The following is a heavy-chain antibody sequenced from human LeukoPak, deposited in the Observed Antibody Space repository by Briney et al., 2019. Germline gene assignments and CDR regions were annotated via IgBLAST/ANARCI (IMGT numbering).Heavy chain of an antibody. CDR2: IKQDGSEK. J-gene: IGHJ4*02. CDR1: GFSFGSNW. Sequence: GGSLRLSCVASGFSFGSNWMSWVRQAPGKGLEWVANIKQDGSEKNYVDSVKGRFTISRDNAKNSLYPQMNSLRAEDTAVYYCARLRYSDYWGQGTLVTVSS. D-gene: IGHD2-21*01. CDR3: ARLRYSDY. V-gene: IGHV3-7*03.